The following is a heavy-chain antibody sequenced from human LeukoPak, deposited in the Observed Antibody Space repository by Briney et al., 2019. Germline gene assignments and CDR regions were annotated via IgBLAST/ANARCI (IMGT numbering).Heavy chain of an antibody. CDR3: ARDLRGTFDY. D-gene: IGHD3-16*01. Sequence: GGSLRLSCAASGFTFSSYGMHWVRQAPGKGLEWVAVIWYDGSNKYYADSARGRFTISRDNSKNTLYLQMNSLRAEDTAVYYCARDLRGTFDYWGQGTLVTVSS. CDR2: IWYDGSNK. V-gene: IGHV3-33*01. J-gene: IGHJ4*02. CDR1: GFTFSSYG.